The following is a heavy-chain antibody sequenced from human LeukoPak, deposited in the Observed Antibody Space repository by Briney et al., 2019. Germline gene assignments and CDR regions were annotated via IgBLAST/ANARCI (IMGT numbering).Heavy chain of an antibody. J-gene: IGHJ5*02. V-gene: IGHV4-39*01. D-gene: IGHD3-22*01. Sequence: SETLSLTCTVPGGSISSSGYYWGWIRQPRGKGLEWIGSIYFSGSTYYNPSLKSRVTISVDTSKNQFSLKLSSATAADTAVYYCASQYYYDSSGYYYLNCFDPWGQGTLVTVSS. CDR3: ASQYYYDSSGYYYLNCFDP. CDR2: IYFSGST. CDR1: GGSISSSGYY.